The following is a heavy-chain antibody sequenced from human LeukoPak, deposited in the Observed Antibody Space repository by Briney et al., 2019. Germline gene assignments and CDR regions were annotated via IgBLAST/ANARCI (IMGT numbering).Heavy chain of an antibody. CDR2: IYYSGST. V-gene: IGHV4-59*08. CDR1: GGSISSYY. CDR3: ARLDFGGANFDY. D-gene: IGHD3-16*01. Sequence: SETLSLTCTVSGGSISSYYWSWIRQPPGKGLEWIGYIYYSGSTNYNPSLKSRVTISVDTSKSQFSLKLSSVTAADTAVYYCARLDFGGANFDYWGQGTLVTVSS. J-gene: IGHJ4*02.